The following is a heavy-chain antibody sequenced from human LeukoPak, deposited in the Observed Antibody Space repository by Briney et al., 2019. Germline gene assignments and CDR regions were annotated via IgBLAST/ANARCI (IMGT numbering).Heavy chain of an antibody. D-gene: IGHD3-10*01. CDR2: INWNGGST. J-gene: IGHJ3*02. CDR1: GFTFDDYG. V-gene: IGHV3-20*01. Sequence: GGSLRLSCAASGFTFDDYGMSWVRQAPGKGLEWVSGINWNGGSTGYADSVKGRFTISRDNAKNSLYLQMNSLRAEDTALYHCARHLGLWFGELLIPGAFDIWGQGTMVTVSS. CDR3: ARHLGLWFGELLIPGAFDI.